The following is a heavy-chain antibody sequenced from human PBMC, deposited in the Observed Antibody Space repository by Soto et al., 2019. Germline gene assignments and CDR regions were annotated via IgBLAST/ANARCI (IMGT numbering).Heavy chain of an antibody. V-gene: IGHV1-69*01. CDR2: IIPIFGTA. J-gene: IGHJ4*02. D-gene: IGHD3-16*02. CDR1: GGTFSSYA. CDR3: ATPSRGELSSCFDY. Sequence: QVQLVQSGAEVKKPGSSVKVSCKASGGTFSSYAISWVRQAPGQGLEWMGGIIPIFGTANYAQKFQGRVTITADESTSTAYMGLSSLRSEDTGVYYCATPSRGELSSCFDYWGQGTLVTVSS.